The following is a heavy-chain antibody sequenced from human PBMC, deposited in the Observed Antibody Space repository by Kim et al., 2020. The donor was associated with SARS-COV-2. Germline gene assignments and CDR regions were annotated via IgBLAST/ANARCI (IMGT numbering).Heavy chain of an antibody. CDR1: GFTFSSYG. Sequence: GGSLRLSCAASGFTFSSYGMHWVRQAPGKGLEWVAVISYDGSNKYYADSVKGRFTISRDNSKNTLYLQMNSLRAEDTAVYYCAKDPGELLYYYYMDVWGKGTTVTVSS. V-gene: IGHV3-30*18. J-gene: IGHJ6*03. CDR3: AKDPGELLYYYYMDV. CDR2: ISYDGSNK. D-gene: IGHD1-7*01.